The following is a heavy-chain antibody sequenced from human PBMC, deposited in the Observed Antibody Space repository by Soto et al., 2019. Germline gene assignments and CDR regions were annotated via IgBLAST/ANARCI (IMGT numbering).Heavy chain of an antibody. CDR1: GGTFSSYT. D-gene: IGHD3-10*01. CDR2: IIPILGMA. Sequence: SVKVSCKASGGTFSSYTISWVRQAPGQGLEWMGRIIPILGMANYAQKFQGRVTITADKSTSTAYMELSSLRSEDTAVYYCARGGYYGSGTPLYWGQGTLVTVSS. V-gene: IGHV1-69*02. CDR3: ARGGYYGSGTPLY. J-gene: IGHJ4*02.